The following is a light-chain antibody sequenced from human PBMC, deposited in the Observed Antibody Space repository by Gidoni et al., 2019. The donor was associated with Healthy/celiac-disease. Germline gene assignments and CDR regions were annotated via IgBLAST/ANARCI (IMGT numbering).Light chain of an antibody. V-gene: IGKV3-11*01. CDR1: QSVSSY. Sequence: ELLFTQSPATLSLSPGERATLSCRASQSVSSYLDWYQQKPGQAPRLLIYDASNRATGIPARFSGSGSGTDFTLTISSLEPEDFAVYYCQQRSNWPSTFGQGTRLEIK. CDR2: DAS. CDR3: QQRSNWPST. J-gene: IGKJ5*01.